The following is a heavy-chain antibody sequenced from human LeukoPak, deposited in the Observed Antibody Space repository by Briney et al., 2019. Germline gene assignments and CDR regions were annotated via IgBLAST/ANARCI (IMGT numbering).Heavy chain of an antibody. V-gene: IGHV3-23*01. CDR1: GFTFSSYA. CDR2: ISGSGGST. D-gene: IGHD4-17*01. CDR3: AKGNRYGDYPFDY. Sequence: GGSLRLSCAASGFTFSSYAMSWVRQAPGKGLEWVSAISGSGGSTYYADSVKSRFTISRDNSKNTLYLQMNSLRAEDTAVYYCAKGNRYGDYPFDYWGQETLVTVSS. J-gene: IGHJ4*02.